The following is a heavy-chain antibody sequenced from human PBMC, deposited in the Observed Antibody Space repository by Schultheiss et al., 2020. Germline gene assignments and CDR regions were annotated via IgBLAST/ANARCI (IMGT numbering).Heavy chain of an antibody. D-gene: IGHD6-13*01. Sequence: GGSLRLSCAASGFTFSSYDMHWVRQATGKGLEWVSAIGTAGDTYYPGSVKGRFTISRENAKNSLYLQMNSLRAGDTAVYYCARGTTGYSSSWQEFDYWGQGTLVTVSS. CDR3: ARGTTGYSSSWQEFDY. V-gene: IGHV3-13*01. CDR2: IGTAGDT. J-gene: IGHJ4*02. CDR1: GFTFSSYD.